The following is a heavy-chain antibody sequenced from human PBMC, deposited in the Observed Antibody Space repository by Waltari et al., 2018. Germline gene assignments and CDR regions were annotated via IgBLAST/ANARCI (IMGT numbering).Heavy chain of an antibody. CDR1: GFIVSSKY. CDR2: IYSGGST. D-gene: IGHD2-15*01. Sequence: EVQLVESGGGLIQPGGSLRLSCAASGFIVSSKYMSWVRQAPGKGLDGISVIYSGGSTYYADAVKGRFTISRDNSKNSLYLQMNSLRAEDTAVYYCARVLRGAFDIWGQGTMVTVSS. J-gene: IGHJ3*02. CDR3: ARVLRGAFDI. V-gene: IGHV3-53*01.